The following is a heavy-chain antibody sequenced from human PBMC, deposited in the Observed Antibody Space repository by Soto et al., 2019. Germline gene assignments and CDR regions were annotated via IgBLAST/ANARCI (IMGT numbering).Heavy chain of an antibody. D-gene: IGHD3-22*01. Sequence: GGSLRLSCAASGFTFSSYSMNWVRQAPGKGLEWVSSISSSSSYIYYADSVKGRFTISRDNAKNSLYLQMNSLRAEDTAVYYCARDGYYYDSSGYYFPEIFDYWGQGTLVTVSS. J-gene: IGHJ4*02. CDR1: GFTFSSYS. V-gene: IGHV3-21*01. CDR3: ARDGYYYDSSGYYFPEIFDY. CDR2: ISSSSSYI.